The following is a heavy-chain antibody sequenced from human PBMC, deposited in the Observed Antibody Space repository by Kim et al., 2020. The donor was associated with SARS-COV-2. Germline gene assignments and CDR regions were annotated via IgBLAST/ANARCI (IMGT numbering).Heavy chain of an antibody. CDR3: ARVREGSSVYSFDH. V-gene: IGHV1-69*01. J-gene: IGHJ4*02. D-gene: IGHD2-8*01. Sequence: YAQEFQGRVSSNADESAHTAYMELSSLRSEDTAIYYCARVREGSSVYSFDHWGQGTLVTVSS.